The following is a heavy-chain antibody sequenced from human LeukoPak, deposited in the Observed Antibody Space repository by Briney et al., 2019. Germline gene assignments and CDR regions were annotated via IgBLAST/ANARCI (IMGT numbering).Heavy chain of an antibody. CDR2: IKSETSGGTA. Sequence: SGGSLRLSCAASGFTFSNAWMSWVRQAPGKGLEWVGRIKSETSGGTADYAAPVKGRFTISRDDSKNTLFLQMNSLKTEDTAVYYCTTAPSALDYWGQGTLVTVSS. CDR1: GFTFSNAW. CDR3: TTAPSALDY. J-gene: IGHJ4*02. V-gene: IGHV3-15*01.